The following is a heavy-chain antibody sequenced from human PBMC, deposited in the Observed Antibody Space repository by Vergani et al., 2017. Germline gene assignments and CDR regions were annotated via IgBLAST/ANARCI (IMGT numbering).Heavy chain of an antibody. CDR3: ASARPPGGLVDP. V-gene: IGHV1-69*02. D-gene: IGHD1-26*01. CDR2: IIPILGIA. J-gene: IGHJ5*02. CDR1: GGTFSSYP. Sequence: QVQLVQSGAEVKKPGSSVKVSCKASGGTFSSYPIIWVRQAPGQGLEWMGMIIPILGIAKYAQEFQGRVTITANKSKSTSYMELRSRRSEDTAVYYCASARPPGGLVDPWGEGTLVAASA.